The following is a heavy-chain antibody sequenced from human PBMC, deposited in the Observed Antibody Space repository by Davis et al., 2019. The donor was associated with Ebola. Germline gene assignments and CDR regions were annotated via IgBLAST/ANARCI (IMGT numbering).Heavy chain of an antibody. CDR1: GGSISSGDYY. V-gene: IGHV4-30-4*08. CDR3: ARERGIKGWFDP. CDR2: IYCSGST. Sequence: LRLSCTVSGGSISSGDYYWSWIRQPPGKGLEWIGYIYCSGSTYYNPSLKSRVTISVDTSKNQFSLKLSSVTAADTAVYYCARERGIKGWFDPWGQGTLVTVSS. D-gene: IGHD2-15*01. J-gene: IGHJ5*02.